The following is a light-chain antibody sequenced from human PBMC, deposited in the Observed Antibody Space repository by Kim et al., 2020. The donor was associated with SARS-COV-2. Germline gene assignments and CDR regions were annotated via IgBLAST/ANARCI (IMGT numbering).Light chain of an antibody. J-gene: IGKJ1*01. CDR1: QSVSSY. CDR3: QQYNNWPPWT. V-gene: IGKV3-15*01. Sequence: EIVMTQSPATLSVSPGERATLSCRASQSVSSYLAWYQQKPGQAPRLLIYGASTRATGIPARFSGSGSGTEFTLTISSLQSEDFAVYYCQQYNNWPPWTFGQGTKVYIK. CDR2: GAS.